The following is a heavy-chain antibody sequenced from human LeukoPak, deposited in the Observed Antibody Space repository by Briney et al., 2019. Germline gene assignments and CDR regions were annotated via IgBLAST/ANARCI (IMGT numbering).Heavy chain of an antibody. CDR3: ARDRGGSYSYYYYGMDV. CDR1: GYTFTSYG. CDR2: ISAYNGNT. Sequence: GASVKVSCKASGYTFTSYGISWVRQAPGQGLEWMGWISAYNGNTNYVQKLQGRVTMTTDTSTSTAYMELRSLRSDDTAVYYCARDRGGSYSYYYYGMDVWGQGTTVTVSS. J-gene: IGHJ6*02. D-gene: IGHD1-26*01. V-gene: IGHV1-18*01.